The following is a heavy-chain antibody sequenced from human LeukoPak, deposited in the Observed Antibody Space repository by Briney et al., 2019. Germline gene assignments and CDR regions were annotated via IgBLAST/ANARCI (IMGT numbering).Heavy chain of an antibody. Sequence: GGSLRLSCAASGLTLSNSAMGWVRQAPGKGLEWVSVISRSGENTYYADSVKGRLTVSRDSSKNNLYVQMNSLRADDTAIYYCARVQGLIDPFDIWGQGTLVTVSS. CDR1: GLTLSNSA. J-gene: IGHJ3*02. D-gene: IGHD6-19*01. V-gene: IGHV3-23*01. CDR2: ISRSGENT. CDR3: ARVQGLIDPFDI.